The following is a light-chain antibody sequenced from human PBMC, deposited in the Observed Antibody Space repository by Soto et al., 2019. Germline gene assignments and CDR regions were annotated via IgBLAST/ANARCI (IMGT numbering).Light chain of an antibody. Sequence: DLQMTQSPSSLSASVGDRVTITCRASQTISNWLAWYQQKPGKAPKLLIYDASTLESGVPSRFSGGGFGTEFTLTINSLQPDDFATYYCQQYNSYSTFGKGTKVE. J-gene: IGKJ1*01. CDR1: QTISNW. V-gene: IGKV1-5*01. CDR2: DAS. CDR3: QQYNSYST.